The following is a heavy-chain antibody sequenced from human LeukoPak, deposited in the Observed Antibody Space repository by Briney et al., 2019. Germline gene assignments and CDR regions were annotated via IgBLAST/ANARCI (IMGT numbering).Heavy chain of an antibody. V-gene: IGHV3-23*01. CDR2: ISGSGGST. D-gene: IGHD5-24*01. Sequence: GGSLRRSCAASGFTFSSYAMSWVRQAPGKGLEWVSGISGSGGSTYYADSVKGRFTISRDNSKNTLYLQMNSLRAEDTAVYYCAKQHIREPLSYFDYWGQGTLVTVSS. CDR1: GFTFSSYA. J-gene: IGHJ4*02. CDR3: AKQHIREPLSYFDY.